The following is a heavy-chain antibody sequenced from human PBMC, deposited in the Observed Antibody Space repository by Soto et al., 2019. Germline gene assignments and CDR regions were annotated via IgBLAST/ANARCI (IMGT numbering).Heavy chain of an antibody. V-gene: IGHV3-23*01. Sequence: GGSLRLSCTASGLTFSSYAMSWVRQAPGKGLEWVSAISGSGGNTYYADSVKGRFTISRDNSKNTLYLQMNSLRAGDTAVYYCAKSITARPFDYWGQGALVTVSS. D-gene: IGHD6-6*01. CDR3: AKSITARPFDY. J-gene: IGHJ4*02. CDR2: ISGSGGNT. CDR1: GLTFSSYA.